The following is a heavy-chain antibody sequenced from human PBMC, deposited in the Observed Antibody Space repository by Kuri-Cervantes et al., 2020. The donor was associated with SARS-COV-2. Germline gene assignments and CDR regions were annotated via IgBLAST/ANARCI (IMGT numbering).Heavy chain of an antibody. CDR3: AQTLIAVAGYFDY. J-gene: IGHJ4*01. D-gene: IGHD6-19*01. CDR1: GFTFSSYA. Sequence: GGSLRLSCAASGFTFSSYAMSGVRQAPGKGLEWVSAISGSGASTYYADSVKGRFTISRDNSKNTLYLQMNSPRADNTAVYYCAQTLIAVAGYFDYWGHGTLVTVSS. V-gene: IGHV3-23*01. CDR2: ISGSGAST.